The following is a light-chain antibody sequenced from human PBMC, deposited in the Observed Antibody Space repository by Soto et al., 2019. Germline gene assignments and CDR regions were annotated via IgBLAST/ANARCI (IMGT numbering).Light chain of an antibody. CDR1: SSDVGAYNY. CDR2: GVT. J-gene: IGLJ1*01. CDR3: FSHRGGDSHV. Sequence: QSALTQPASVSGSPGQSITISCTGPSSDVGAYNYVSWYQQYPGKAPKLMIYGVTNRPSGVFNRFSGSKTGNTASLTISGLQAEDEADYYCFSHRGGDSHVFGTGTKVTVL. V-gene: IGLV2-14*01.